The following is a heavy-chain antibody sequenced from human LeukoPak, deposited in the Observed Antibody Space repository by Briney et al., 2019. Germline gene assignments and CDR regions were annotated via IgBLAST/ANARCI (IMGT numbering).Heavy chain of an antibody. D-gene: IGHD6-13*01. CDR3: ARGPWRAGTVFDY. Sequence: SETLSLTCSVSGGSISSSSYYWGWIRQPPGKGLEWIGSIYYSGTTYYNPSLKSRVTISVDTSKNQFSLKLSSVTAADTAVYYCARGPWRAGTVFDYWGQGTLVTVSS. CDR2: IYYSGTT. J-gene: IGHJ4*02. CDR1: GGSISSSSYY. V-gene: IGHV4-39*07.